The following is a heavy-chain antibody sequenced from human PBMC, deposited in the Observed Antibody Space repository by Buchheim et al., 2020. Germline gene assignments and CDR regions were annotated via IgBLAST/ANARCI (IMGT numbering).Heavy chain of an antibody. D-gene: IGHD3-22*01. Sequence: QEQLVQSGGGLVQPGGSLRLSCAASGFSVSDYYMNWIRQVPGKGFEWFSYISRSRNNVFYADSVKGRFTISRDNTQNSLLLQMDNLGADDMAVYFCARHQDYNGYFAFDVWGQGT. CDR2: ISRSRNNV. V-gene: IGHV3-11*01. J-gene: IGHJ3*01. CDR1: GFSVSDYY. CDR3: ARHQDYNGYFAFDV.